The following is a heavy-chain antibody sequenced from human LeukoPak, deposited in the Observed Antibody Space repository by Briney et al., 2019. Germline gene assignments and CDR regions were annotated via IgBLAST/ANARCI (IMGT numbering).Heavy chain of an antibody. J-gene: IGHJ6*02. V-gene: IGHV1-8*01. D-gene: IGHD5-18*01. CDR3: ASLVDTAMDYYYYGMDV. CDR1: GYTFTSYD. Sequence: GASVKVSCKASGYTFTSYDINWVRQATGQGLEWMGWMNPNSGNTGYAQKFQGRVTMTRNTSISTAYMELSSLRSEDTAVYYCASLVDTAMDYYYYGMDVWGQGTTVTVSS. CDR2: MNPNSGNT.